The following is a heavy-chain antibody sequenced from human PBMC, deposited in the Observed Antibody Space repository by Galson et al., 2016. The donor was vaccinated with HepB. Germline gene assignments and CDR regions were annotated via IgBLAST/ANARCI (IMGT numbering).Heavy chain of an antibody. J-gene: IGHJ4*02. D-gene: IGHD2-2*01. V-gene: IGHV3-23*01. Sequence: SLRLSCAASGITFSRYAMSWVRQAPGKGLEWVSGLSDSGGSTDYTGSVKGRFTISRDNSKNTLDLQMNSLRAEDTAVYYCAKAQGPHHQMYHYFDYWGQGTLVTVSS. CDR1: GITFSRYA. CDR2: LSDSGGST. CDR3: AKAQGPHHQMYHYFDY.